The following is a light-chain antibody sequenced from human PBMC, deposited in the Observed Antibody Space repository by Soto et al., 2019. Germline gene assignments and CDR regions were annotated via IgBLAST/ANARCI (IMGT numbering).Light chain of an antibody. CDR3: HQYNTSPRT. CDR1: QRISSSY. CDR2: GTS. Sequence: EVVLTQSPGTLSLSPGERATLSCRASQRISSSYLAWYQQKPGQAPRLLIYGTSSRATGIPDRFSGSGSRTDFTLTISRLEPEDFAVYYCHQYNTSPRTFGQGTKVEIK. J-gene: IGKJ1*01. V-gene: IGKV3-20*01.